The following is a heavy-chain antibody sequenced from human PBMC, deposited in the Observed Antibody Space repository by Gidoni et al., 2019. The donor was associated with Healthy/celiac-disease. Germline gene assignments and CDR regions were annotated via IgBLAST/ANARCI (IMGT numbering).Heavy chain of an antibody. CDR1: GYTFTGHY. CDR2: INPNSGGT. Sequence: QEQLVQSGAEVKTPGASVKVSCKASGYTFTGHYMHWVRHAPGQGLEWMGWINPNSGGTNYAQKFQGWVTMTRDTSISTAYMELSRLRSDDTAVYYCARGSAAAGQTNYYYYYMDVWGKGTTVTVSS. CDR3: ARGSAAAGQTNYYYYYMDV. D-gene: IGHD6-13*01. V-gene: IGHV1-2*04. J-gene: IGHJ6*03.